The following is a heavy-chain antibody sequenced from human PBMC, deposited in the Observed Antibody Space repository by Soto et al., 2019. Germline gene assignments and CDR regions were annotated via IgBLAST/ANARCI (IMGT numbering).Heavy chain of an antibody. CDR1: GGSISSYY. V-gene: IGHV4-59*01. CDR2: IYYSGST. D-gene: IGHD3-3*01. Sequence: SETLSLTCTVSGGSISSYYWSWIRQPPGKGLEWIGYIYYSGSTNYNPSLKSRVTTSVDTSKNQFSLKLSSVTAADTAVYYCARVMEWLSFDYWGQGTLVTVSS. CDR3: ARVMEWLSFDY. J-gene: IGHJ4*02.